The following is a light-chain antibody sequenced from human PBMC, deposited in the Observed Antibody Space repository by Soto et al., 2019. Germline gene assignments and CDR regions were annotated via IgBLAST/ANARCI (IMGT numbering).Light chain of an antibody. CDR3: CSYTVIDTPLV. CDR1: TSDVGGSNY. V-gene: IGLV2-14*01. J-gene: IGLJ2*01. Sequence: QSALTQPASVSGSPGQTITISCTGTTSDVGGSNYVSWYQQYPGKAPKLIIYEVSNRPSGVSPRFSGSKSGSTASLRISGRQAADEAADFCCSYTVIDTPLVFGGGTKVTVL. CDR2: EVS.